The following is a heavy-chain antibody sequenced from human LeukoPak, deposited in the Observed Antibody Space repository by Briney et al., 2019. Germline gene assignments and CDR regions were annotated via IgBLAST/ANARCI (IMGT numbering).Heavy chain of an antibody. CDR3: ARESKSYDGDGYYLDY. Sequence: SETLSLTCTVSGASITSYYWGWIRQPAGKGLEWIGRIYTSGSTDYNPSLRSRLTISVDTSKNQFSLKLRSVTAADTAVYYCARESKSYDGDGYYLDYWGQGTLVTVSS. CDR2: IYTSGST. J-gene: IGHJ4*02. D-gene: IGHD3-22*01. V-gene: IGHV4-4*07. CDR1: GASITSYY.